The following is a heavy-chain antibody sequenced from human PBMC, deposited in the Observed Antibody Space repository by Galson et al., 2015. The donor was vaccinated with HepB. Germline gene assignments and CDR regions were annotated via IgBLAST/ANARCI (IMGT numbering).Heavy chain of an antibody. CDR2: INSDGSST. J-gene: IGHJ4*02. V-gene: IGHV3-74*01. CDR3: AREVGITMIVVANPFDY. CDR1: GFTFSSYW. D-gene: IGHD3-22*01. Sequence: SLRLSCAASGFTFSSYWMHWVRQAPGKGLVWVSRINSDGSSTSYADSVKGRFTISRDNAKNTLYLQMNSQRAEDTAVYYCAREVGITMIVVANPFDYWGQGTLVTVSS.